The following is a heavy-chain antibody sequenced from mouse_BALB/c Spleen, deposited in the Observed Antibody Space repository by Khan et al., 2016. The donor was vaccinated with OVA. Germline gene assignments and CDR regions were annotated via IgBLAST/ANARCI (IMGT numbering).Heavy chain of an antibody. CDR1: GFSLTTYG. V-gene: IGHV2-6*02. CDR2: IWSAGST. Sequence: QVQLKESGPGLVAPSQSLSITCTASGFSLTTYGVHWVRQPPGKGLEWLVVIWSAGSTNYNSVLKSRLSTSKDNSKCQAFLKMNSLQTDDTAMYYCARWFDGYSSLYAMNYWGQGTSVTVSS. D-gene: IGHD2-3*01. J-gene: IGHJ4*01. CDR3: ARWFDGYSSLYAMNY.